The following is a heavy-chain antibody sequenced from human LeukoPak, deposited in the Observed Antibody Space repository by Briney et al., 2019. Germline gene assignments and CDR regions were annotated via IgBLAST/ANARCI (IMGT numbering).Heavy chain of an antibody. Sequence: KPWEPLSFTSAFSGSSISSGNYWGCIRQPPGKGLEWIVSIYHSTSTYYNPTLKGRVAMSLDTSKNQFSLKLSSVTAADTAVHYCAKHYPDNPKVKVWGQGTLVTVSS. V-gene: IGHV4-38-2*01. D-gene: IGHD3-3*02. CDR2: IYHSTST. CDR3: AKHYPDNPKVKV. J-gene: IGHJ4*02. CDR1: GSSISSGNY.